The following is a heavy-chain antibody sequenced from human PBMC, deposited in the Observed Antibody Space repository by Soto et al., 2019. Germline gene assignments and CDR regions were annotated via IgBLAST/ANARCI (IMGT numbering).Heavy chain of an antibody. D-gene: IGHD3-3*01. CDR1: GFTFSSYG. Sequence: GGSLRLSCAASGFTFSSYGMHWVRQAPGKGLEWVAVIWYDGSNKYYADSVKGRFTISRDNSKNTLYLQMNSLRAEDTAVYYCARDALLTRDDFWSGYAPYYFDYWGQGTLVTVSS. J-gene: IGHJ4*02. CDR3: ARDALLTRDDFWSGYAPYYFDY. CDR2: IWYDGSNK. V-gene: IGHV3-33*01.